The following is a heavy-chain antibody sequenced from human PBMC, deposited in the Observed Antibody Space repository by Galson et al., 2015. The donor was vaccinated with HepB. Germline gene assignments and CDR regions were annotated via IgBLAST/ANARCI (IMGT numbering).Heavy chain of an antibody. J-gene: IGHJ6*02. Sequence: ETLSLTCTVSGGSISSSSYYWGWIRQAPGKGLEWIGSIYYSGSTYYNPSLKSRVTISVDTSKNHFSLKLSSVTATDTAVYYCARHRYCTGGSCYHGYYGMDVWGQGTTVTVSS. CDR1: GGSISSSSYY. CDR2: IYYSGST. CDR3: ARHRYCTGGSCYHGYYGMDV. V-gene: IGHV4-39*01. D-gene: IGHD2-15*01.